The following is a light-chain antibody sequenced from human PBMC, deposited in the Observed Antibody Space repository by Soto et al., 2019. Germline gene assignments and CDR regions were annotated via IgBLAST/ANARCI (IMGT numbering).Light chain of an antibody. Sequence: EIGLTQSPATLSLSPGERATLSCRASQSVSSSYLAWYQQKPCQAHRLLIYGASSRATGIPDRFSGSGSGTDFTLTISSLETEDLAVYYCQQYGSTPITFGQGTRLE. V-gene: IGKV3-20*01. CDR2: GAS. J-gene: IGKJ5*01. CDR1: QSVSSSY. CDR3: QQYGSTPIT.